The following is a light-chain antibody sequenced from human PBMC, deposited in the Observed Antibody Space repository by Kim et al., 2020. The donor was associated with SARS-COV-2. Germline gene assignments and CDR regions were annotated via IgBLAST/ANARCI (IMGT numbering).Light chain of an antibody. V-gene: IGKV3-11*01. CDR3: QHGRS. J-gene: IGKJ3*01. Sequence: EIVLTQSPATLSLSPGERATLSCRASQGVGYYLAWYQQKPGQGPRLFIYDASNRATGIPGRFSGSGSGTDFTLTISSLEPEDFAVYYCQHGRSFGPGTKVDIK. CDR2: DAS. CDR1: QGVGYY.